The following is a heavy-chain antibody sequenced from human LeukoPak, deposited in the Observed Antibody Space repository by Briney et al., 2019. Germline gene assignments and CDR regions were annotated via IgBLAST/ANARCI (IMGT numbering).Heavy chain of an antibody. V-gene: IGHV4-59*01. CDR3: ARGIGDSSGSYAFDI. D-gene: IGHD6-19*01. CDR2: TYYGGST. Sequence: SETLSLTCTVPGGSISSYYWSWIRQPPGKGLEWIGYTYYGGSTNYNPFLKSRVTISVDTSKNQFSLKLSSVTAADTAVYYCARGIGDSSGSYAFDIWGQGTMVTVSS. CDR1: GGSISSYY. J-gene: IGHJ3*02.